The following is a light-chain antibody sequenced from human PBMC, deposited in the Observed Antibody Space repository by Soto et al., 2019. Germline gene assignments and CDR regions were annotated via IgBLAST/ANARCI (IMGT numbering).Light chain of an antibody. CDR3: SSYAGSNKLV. J-gene: IGLJ2*01. V-gene: IGLV2-8*01. CDR1: SSDVGGYNY. Sequence: QSALTQPPSASGSPGQSVTISCTGTSSDVGGYNYVSWYQQHPGKAPKLMIYEVSKRPSGVPDRFSGSKSGNTASLTVSGLQAEDEVDYYCSSYAGSNKLVFGGGTKVTVL. CDR2: EVS.